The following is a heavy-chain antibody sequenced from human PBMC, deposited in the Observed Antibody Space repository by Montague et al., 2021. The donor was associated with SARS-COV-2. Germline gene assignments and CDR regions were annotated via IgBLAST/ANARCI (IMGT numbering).Heavy chain of an antibody. Sequence: TLSLTCTVSGGSISSGGYYWSWIRQHPGKGLEWIGYIYYSGSTXYKPSLKSRVTISVDTSRNQFSLKMNSVTAADTAVYYCARSPEPMIILIITSLNWYFDLWDRGTLVTVSS. CDR3: ARSPEPMIILIITSLNWYFDL. J-gene: IGHJ2*01. CDR2: IYYSGST. V-gene: IGHV4-31*03. D-gene: IGHD3-22*01. CDR1: GGSISSGGYY.